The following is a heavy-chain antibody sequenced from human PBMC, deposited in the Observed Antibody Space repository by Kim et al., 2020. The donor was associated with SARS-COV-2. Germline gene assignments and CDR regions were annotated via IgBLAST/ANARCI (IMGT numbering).Heavy chain of an antibody. CDR1: GYTFTSYG. Sequence: ASVKVSCKASGYTFTSYGISWVRQAPGQGLEWMGWISAYNGNTNYAQKLQGRVTMTTDTSTSTAYMELRSLRSDDTAVYYCARVAYGFGELLSSNYYYYGMDVWGQGTTVTVSS. CDR3: ARVAYGFGELLSSNYYYYGMDV. CDR2: ISAYNGNT. D-gene: IGHD3-10*01. V-gene: IGHV1-18*04. J-gene: IGHJ6*02.